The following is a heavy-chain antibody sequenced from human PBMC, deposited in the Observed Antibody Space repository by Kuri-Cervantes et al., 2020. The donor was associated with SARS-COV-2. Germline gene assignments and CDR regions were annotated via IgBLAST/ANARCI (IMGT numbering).Heavy chain of an antibody. V-gene: IGHV4-59*01. J-gene: IGHJ4*02. CDR2: VYYDGTT. D-gene: IGHD4-11*01. CDR1: GGSINSYY. CDR3: ARASTSFDD. Sequence: SETLSLTCSVSGGSINSYYWSWIRQASGKGLEWLGHVYYDGTTNYNPSLKRRATISLATSKSQFFLQLDSVTAADTAVYFCARASTSFDDWGQGTPVTVSS.